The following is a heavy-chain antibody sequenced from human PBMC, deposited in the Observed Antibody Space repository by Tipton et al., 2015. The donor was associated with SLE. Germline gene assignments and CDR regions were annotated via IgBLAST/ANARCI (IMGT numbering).Heavy chain of an antibody. Sequence: TLSLTCIVSGGSINDYYWGWIRQSPGKGLEWIAYIYDSGSNYNPSLKNRVTISLDTSKSQFSLRLTPVTAADTAVYYCASPVAAAGKDDPFQHWGQGTLVTVSS. CDR1: GGSINDYY. D-gene: IGHD6-13*01. J-gene: IGHJ1*01. V-gene: IGHV4-59*01. CDR2: IYDSGS. CDR3: ASPVAAAGKDDPFQH.